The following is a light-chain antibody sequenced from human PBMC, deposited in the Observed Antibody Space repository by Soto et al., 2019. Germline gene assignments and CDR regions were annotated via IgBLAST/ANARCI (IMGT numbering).Light chain of an antibody. CDR2: YDG. CDR3: QVWDTGSDHWV. J-gene: IGLJ3*02. V-gene: IGLV3-21*04. Sequence: SSELTQPPSVSVAPGKTARITCGGNNIGSKSVNWYQQKPAQAPVLVIYYDGDRPSGIPERFSGSHSGNTATLTISGVEAGDEADYYCQVWDTGSDHWVFGGGTKLTVL. CDR1: NIGSKS.